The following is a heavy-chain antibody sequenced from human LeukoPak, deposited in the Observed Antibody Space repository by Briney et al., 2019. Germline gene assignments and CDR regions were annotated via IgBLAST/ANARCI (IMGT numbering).Heavy chain of an antibody. V-gene: IGHV4-34*01. CDR2: INHSGST. J-gene: IGHJ4*02. CDR3: ARVLDYDILTGLIDY. D-gene: IGHD3-9*01. CDR1: GGSFSGYY. Sequence: SETLSLTCAVYGGSFSGYYWSWLRQPPGKGLEWIGEINHSGSTNYNPSLKSRATISVDTSKNQFSLKLSSVTAADTAVYYCARVLDYDILTGLIDYWGQGTLVTVSS.